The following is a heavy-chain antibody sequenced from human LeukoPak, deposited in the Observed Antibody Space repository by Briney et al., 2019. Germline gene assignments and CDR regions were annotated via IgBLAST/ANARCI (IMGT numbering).Heavy chain of an antibody. CDR2: MNPNSGNT. V-gene: IGHV1-8*01. CDR3: ARGGDIAAAGTGEFGE. Sequence: GASVKVSCKASGYTFTSYDINWVRQATGQGLEWMGWMNPNSGNTGYAQKFQGRVTMTRNTSISTAYMELSSLRSEDTAVYYCARGGDIAAAGTGEFGEWGQGTLVTVSS. J-gene: IGHJ4*02. CDR1: GYTFTSYD. D-gene: IGHD6-13*01.